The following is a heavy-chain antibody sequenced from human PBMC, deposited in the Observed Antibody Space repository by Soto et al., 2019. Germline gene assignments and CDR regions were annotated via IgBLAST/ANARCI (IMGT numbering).Heavy chain of an antibody. Sequence: QVQLVQSGAEVKKTGSSVKVSCKTSGGTFSTFGISWVRQAPGQGLDWMGWIIPFFGTAEYSQKFEDRITITADESTNTVYMDLRSLTSEDTAIYYCARTAPMDAGDKYYYDFWGQGALVTVSS. CDR3: ARTAPMDAGDKYYYDF. J-gene: IGHJ4*02. CDR1: GGTFSTFG. D-gene: IGHD3-16*01. V-gene: IGHV1-69*01. CDR2: IIPFFGTA.